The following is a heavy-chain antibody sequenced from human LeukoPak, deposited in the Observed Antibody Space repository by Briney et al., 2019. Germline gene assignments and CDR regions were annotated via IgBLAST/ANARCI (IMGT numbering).Heavy chain of an antibody. CDR1: GFTFSSYA. V-gene: IGHV3-23*01. CDR2: ISGSGGST. CDR3: ARGVIVMSAFDI. D-gene: IGHD2-15*01. Sequence: GGSLRLSCAASGFTFSSYAMSWVRQAPGKGLEWVSAISGSGGSTYYADSVKGRFTISRDNSKNTLYLQMNSLRAEDTAVYYCARGVIVMSAFDIWGQGTMVTVSS. J-gene: IGHJ3*02.